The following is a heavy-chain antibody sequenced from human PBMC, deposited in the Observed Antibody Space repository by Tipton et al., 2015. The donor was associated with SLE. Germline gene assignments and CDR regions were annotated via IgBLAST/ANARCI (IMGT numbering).Heavy chain of an antibody. Sequence: QSGAEVKKPGESLKISCKGSGYSFTTYWIGWVRQMPGKGLEWMGIIYPGDSDIRYSPSFQGQVTISADKSISTAYLQWSGLEASDSAVYYCARGDDSYYLDYWGQGTLVTVSS. J-gene: IGHJ4*02. CDR3: ARGDDSYYLDY. CDR2: IYPGDSDI. V-gene: IGHV5-51*03. D-gene: IGHD2-21*02. CDR1: GYSFTTYW.